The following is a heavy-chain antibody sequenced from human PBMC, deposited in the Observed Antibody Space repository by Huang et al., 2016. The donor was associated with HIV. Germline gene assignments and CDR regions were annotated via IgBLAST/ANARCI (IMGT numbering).Heavy chain of an antibody. Sequence: EEHLVESGGGLVQPGGSLRLSCEASGLKFRTYWMQWVRQGPGKGLMWVSRIKIDGRTTDYADSVKGRFTISRDNAKNTLYLQMSSLTAEDTAIYYCARAGGFEIWGQGTVVTVSS. J-gene: IGHJ3*02. CDR2: IKIDGRTT. D-gene: IGHD2-15*01. CDR3: ARAGGFEI. V-gene: IGHV3-74*01. CDR1: GLKFRTYW.